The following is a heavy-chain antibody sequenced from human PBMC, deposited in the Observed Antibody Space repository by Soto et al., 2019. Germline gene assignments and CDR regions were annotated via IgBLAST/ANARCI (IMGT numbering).Heavy chain of an antibody. J-gene: IGHJ4*02. CDR1: GFTFSSYA. D-gene: IGHD2-2*01. Sequence: EVQLLESGGGLVQPGGSLRLSCAASGFTFSSYAMSWVRQAPGKGLEWVSAISGSGGSTYYADSVKGRFTISRDNSKNTLYLQMNSLRAEDMAVYYCAKVLVVVPALDYWGQGTLVTVSS. V-gene: IGHV3-23*01. CDR3: AKVLVVVPALDY. CDR2: ISGSGGST.